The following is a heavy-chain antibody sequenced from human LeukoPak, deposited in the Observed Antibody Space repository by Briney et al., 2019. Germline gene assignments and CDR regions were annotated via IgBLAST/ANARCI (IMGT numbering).Heavy chain of an antibody. Sequence: TSETLSLTCTVSGGSISSYYWSWIRQPPGKGLEWIGYIYYSGSTNYNPSLKSRVTISVDTSKNQFSLKLSSVTAADTAVYYCARDRSSGWYEVDYWGQGTLVTVSS. CDR1: GGSISSYY. D-gene: IGHD6-19*01. V-gene: IGHV4-59*01. CDR2: IYYSGST. J-gene: IGHJ4*02. CDR3: ARDRSSGWYEVDY.